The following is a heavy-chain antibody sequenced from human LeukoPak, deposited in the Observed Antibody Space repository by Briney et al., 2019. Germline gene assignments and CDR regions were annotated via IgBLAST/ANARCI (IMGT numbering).Heavy chain of an antibody. J-gene: IGHJ4*02. CDR2: IAYDGSKK. CDR3: AKDYYYGSGSYQYYFDY. Sequence: GGSLRLSCAASGFTFNSYGMHWVRQAPGKGLEWVAGIAYDGSKKNNADSVKGRFTISRDNSKNTLYLQMNSLRAEDTAVYYCAKDYYYGSGSYQYYFDYWGQGTLVTVSS. D-gene: IGHD3-10*01. CDR1: GFTFNSYG. V-gene: IGHV3-30*18.